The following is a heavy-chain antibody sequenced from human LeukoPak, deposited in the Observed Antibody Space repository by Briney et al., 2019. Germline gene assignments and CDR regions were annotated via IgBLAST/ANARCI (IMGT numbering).Heavy chain of an antibody. CDR2: INPNSGGT. CDR3: ARAIIVVVPAAIGY. J-gene: IGHJ4*02. Sequence: GSVKVSCKASGYTFTGYYMHWVRQAPGQGLEWMGWINPNSGGTNYAQKFQGRVTMTRDTSISTAYMELSRLRSDDTAVYYCARAIIVVVPAAIGYWGQGTLVTVSS. V-gene: IGHV1-2*02. D-gene: IGHD2-2*01. CDR1: GYTFTGYY.